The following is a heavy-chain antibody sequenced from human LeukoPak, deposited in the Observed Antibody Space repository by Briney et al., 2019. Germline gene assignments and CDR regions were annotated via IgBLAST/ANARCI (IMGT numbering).Heavy chain of an antibody. CDR1: GFTFSDYY. Sequence: GGSLRLSCAASGFTFSDYYMSWIRQAPGKGLEWVSSISSSGSYIYYADSLKGRFTISRDNAKNSLYLQMNSLRAEDTAVYYCAIYYYDSSGYYPSGYWGQGTLVTVSS. CDR2: ISSSGSYI. V-gene: IGHV3-11*04. CDR3: AIYYYDSSGYYPSGY. J-gene: IGHJ4*02. D-gene: IGHD3-22*01.